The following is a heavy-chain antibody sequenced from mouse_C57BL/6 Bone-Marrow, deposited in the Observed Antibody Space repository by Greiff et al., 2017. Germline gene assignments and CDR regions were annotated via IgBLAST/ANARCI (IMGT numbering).Heavy chain of an antibody. V-gene: IGHV2-2*01. CDR2: IWSGGST. J-gene: IGHJ3*01. Sequence: QVQPQQSGPGLVQPLQSLSITCTVSGFSLTSSGVHWVRQSPGKGLEWLGVIWSGGSTDYNAAFISRLSISKDNSKSQVFFKMNSLQADDTAIYYCARGSYDYDGIAYWGQGTLVTVSA. CDR3: ARGSYDYDGIAY. CDR1: GFSLTSSG. D-gene: IGHD2-4*01.